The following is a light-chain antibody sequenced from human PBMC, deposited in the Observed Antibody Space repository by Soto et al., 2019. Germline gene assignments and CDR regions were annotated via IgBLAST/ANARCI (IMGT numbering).Light chain of an antibody. CDR1: DSNIGSTA. J-gene: IGLJ2*01. CDR3: AAWDDDLHVWL. V-gene: IGLV1-44*01. Sequence: QSVLTQPPSVSATPGQGVTLSCAGGDSNIGSTAVNWYQQVPGTAPKPLIYSSNQRPSGVPDRISGSKSGTSASLAISGLQAEDEADYYCAAWDDDLHVWLVGGGTKLTVL. CDR2: SSN.